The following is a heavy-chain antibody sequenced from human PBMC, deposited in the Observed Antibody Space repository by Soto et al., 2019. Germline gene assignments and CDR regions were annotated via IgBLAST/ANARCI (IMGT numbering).Heavy chain of an antibody. CDR2: INPNSGGT. CDR3: ARSERDYDSSGYVY. J-gene: IGHJ4*02. V-gene: IGHV1-2*02. Sequence: SVKVWFRASSYTFTGYYMHWVRQAPGQGLEWMGWINPNSGGTNYAQKFQGRVTMTRDTSISTAYMELSRLRSDDTAVYYCARSERDYDSSGYVYWGQGTLVTVYS. D-gene: IGHD3-22*01. CDR1: SYTFTGYY.